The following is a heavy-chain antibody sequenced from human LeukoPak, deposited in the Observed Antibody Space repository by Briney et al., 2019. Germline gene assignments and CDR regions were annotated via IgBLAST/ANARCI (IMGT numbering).Heavy chain of an antibody. V-gene: IGHV1-8*01. D-gene: IGHD1-26*01. CDR3: AGGHRVRVRESYYLIYFDY. J-gene: IGHJ4*02. CDR1: GYTFTSYD. CDR2: MNPNSGNT. Sequence: GASVKVSCKASGYTFTSYDINWVRQATGQGLEWMGWMNPNSGNTGYAQKFQGRVTMTRNTSISTAYMELSSLRSEDTAVYYCAGGHRVRVRESYYLIYFDYWGQGTLVIVSS.